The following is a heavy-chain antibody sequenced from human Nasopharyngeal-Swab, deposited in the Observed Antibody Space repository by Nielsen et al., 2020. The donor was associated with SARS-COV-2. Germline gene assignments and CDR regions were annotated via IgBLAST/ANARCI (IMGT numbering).Heavy chain of an antibody. CDR1: GYTFTSYY. CDR3: ARDPEYSSFPTYYFDY. CDR2: INPTVGST. V-gene: IGHV1-46*01. Sequence: ASVKVSCKASGYTFTSYYMHWVRQPPGQGLSWMGIINPTVGSTSYAQKFQGRVTMTRDTSTSTVYMELSSLRSEDTAVYYCARDPEYSSFPTYYFDYWGQGTLVTVST. J-gene: IGHJ4*02. D-gene: IGHD6-6*01.